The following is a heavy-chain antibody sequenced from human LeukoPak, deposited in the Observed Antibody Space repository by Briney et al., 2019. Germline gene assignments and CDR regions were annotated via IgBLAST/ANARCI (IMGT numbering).Heavy chain of an antibody. CDR2: IKSKTEGGTI. D-gene: IGHD6-13*01. CDR3: TTGTGIATAGIGY. Sequence: GGSLRLSCAASGFTFSNAWMSWVLQAPGKGLEWVGRIKSKTEGGTIDYAAPVKGRFPISRDYSKNTLYLQMKSLKTEDTAVYYCTTGTGIATAGIGYWGQGTLVTVSS. J-gene: IGHJ4*02. CDR1: GFTFSNAW. V-gene: IGHV3-15*01.